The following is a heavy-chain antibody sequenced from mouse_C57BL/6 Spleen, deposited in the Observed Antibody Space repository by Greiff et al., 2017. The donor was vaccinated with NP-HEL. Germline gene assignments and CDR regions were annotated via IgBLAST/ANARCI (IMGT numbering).Heavy chain of an antibody. CDR1: GYTFTSYW. CDR3: ARGELRSWFAY. V-gene: IGHV1-52*01. J-gene: IGHJ3*01. CDR2: IDPSDSET. D-gene: IGHD1-1*01. Sequence: VQLQQPGAELVRPGSSVKLSCKASGYTFTSYWMHWVKQRPIQGLEWIGNIDPSDSETHYNQKFKDKATLTVDKSSSTAYMQLSSLTSEDSAVYYCARGELRSWFAYWGQGTLVTVSA.